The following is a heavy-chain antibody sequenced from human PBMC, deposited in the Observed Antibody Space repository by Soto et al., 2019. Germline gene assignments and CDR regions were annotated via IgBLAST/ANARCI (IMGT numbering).Heavy chain of an antibody. CDR1: GGTFSSYA. J-gene: IGHJ6*02. CDR3: ARDPEGWPSSGRSPDPRPYYYGMDV. V-gene: IGHV1-69*13. Sequence: ASVKVSCKASGGTFSSYAISWVRQAPGQGLEWMGGIIPIFGTANYAQKFQGRVTITADESTSTAYMELSSLRSEDTAAYYCARDPEGWPSSGRSPDPRPYYYGMDVWGQGTTVTVSS. CDR2: IIPIFGTA. D-gene: IGHD6-19*01.